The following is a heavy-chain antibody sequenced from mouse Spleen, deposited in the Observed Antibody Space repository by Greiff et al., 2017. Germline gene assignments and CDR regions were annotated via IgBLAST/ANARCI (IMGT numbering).Heavy chain of an antibody. CDR2: SRNKANDYTT. J-gene: IGHJ1*01. CDR3: ARDSPYDGNYDFDV. D-gene: IGHD2-3*01. V-gene: IGHV7-1*02. CDR1: GFTFTDFY. Sequence: EVHLVESGGGLVQPGGSLSLSCAASGFTFTDFYMEWVRQPPGKRLEWIAASRNKANDYTTEYSASVKGRFIVSRDTSQSILYLQMNALRAEDTAIYYCARDSPYDGNYDFDVWGAGTTVTVSS.